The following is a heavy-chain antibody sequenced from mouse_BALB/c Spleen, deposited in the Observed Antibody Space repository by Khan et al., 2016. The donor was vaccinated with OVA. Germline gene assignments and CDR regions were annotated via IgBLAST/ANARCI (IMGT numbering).Heavy chain of an antibody. Sequence: EVKLEESGGGLVQPGGSRKLSCAASGFTFSDYGMAWVRQAPGKGPEWVAFISNLAYSIYYADTLTGRFTISRENAKNTLYLEMSSLRSEDTAMYYCTRSWAMDYWGQGTSVTVSS. CDR1: GFTFSDYG. CDR3: TRSWAMDY. V-gene: IGHV5-15*02. J-gene: IGHJ4*01. CDR2: ISNLAYSI.